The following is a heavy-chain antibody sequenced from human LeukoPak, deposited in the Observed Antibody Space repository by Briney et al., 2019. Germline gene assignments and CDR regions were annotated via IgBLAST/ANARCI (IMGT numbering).Heavy chain of an antibody. CDR1: GFTFSSYS. V-gene: IGHV3-21*01. CDR3: ARFSDTVTLDY. D-gene: IGHD4-17*01. Sequence: GGSLRLSCAASGFTFSSYSTNWVRQAPGKGLEWVSSISSSSSYIYYADSVKGRFTISRDNAKNSLYLQMNSLRAEDTAVYYCARFSDTVTLDYWGQGTLVTVSS. J-gene: IGHJ4*02. CDR2: ISSSSSYI.